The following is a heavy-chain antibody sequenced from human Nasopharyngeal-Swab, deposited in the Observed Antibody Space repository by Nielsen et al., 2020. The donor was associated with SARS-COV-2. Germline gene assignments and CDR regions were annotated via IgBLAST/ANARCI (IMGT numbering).Heavy chain of an antibody. J-gene: IGHJ4*02. CDR2: ISWNSGSL. CDR1: GFTFSSYA. D-gene: IGHD6-19*01. CDR3: AGIAGAGGPFDY. V-gene: IGHV3-9*01. Sequence: SLKISCAASGFTFSSYAMHWARQAPGKGLEWVSGISWNSGSLGYADSVKGRFTISRDNAKNSLYLQMNSLRAEDTALYYCAGIAGAGGPFDYWGQGTLVTVSS.